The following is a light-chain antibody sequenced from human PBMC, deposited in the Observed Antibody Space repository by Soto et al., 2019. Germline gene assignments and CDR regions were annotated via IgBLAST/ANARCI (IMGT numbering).Light chain of an antibody. CDR1: QSVGSVY. CDR3: QQYDTYPLT. Sequence: EVVLSQPPGTLSLSPGERATLSCRASQSVGSVYLAWYQQKPGQAPRLLIYGTSNTATGVPNRFSGSGAGTDFTLTISRLEPEDFAVYYCQQYDTYPLTFGGGTKVDIK. CDR2: GTS. J-gene: IGKJ4*02. V-gene: IGKV3-20*01.